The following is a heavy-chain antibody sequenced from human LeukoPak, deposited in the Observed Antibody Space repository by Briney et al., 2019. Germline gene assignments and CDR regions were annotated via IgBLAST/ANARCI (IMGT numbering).Heavy chain of an antibody. CDR3: ARDRLYSGSYSNWFDP. V-gene: IGHV1-2*02. CDR1: GYTFTGYY. Sequence: ASVKVSCKASGYTFTGYYMHWVRQAPGHGLEWMGWINPNSGGTNYAQKFQGRVTITADKSTSTAYMELSSLRSEDTAVYYCARDRLYSGSYSNWFDPGGQGTLVSVSS. CDR2: INPNSGGT. J-gene: IGHJ5*02. D-gene: IGHD1-26*01.